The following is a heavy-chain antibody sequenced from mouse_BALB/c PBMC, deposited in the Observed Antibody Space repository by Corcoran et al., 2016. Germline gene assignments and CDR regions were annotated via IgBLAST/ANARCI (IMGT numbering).Heavy chain of an antibody. CDR3: AISPRNYHYFDY. Sequence: EVQLQQSGAELVKPGASVKLSCTASGFNIKDTYMHWVKQRPEQGLEWIGRIDPANGNTKYDPKFQGKATITADTSSNTAYLQPSSLTSEDTAVYYCAISPRNYHYFDYWGQGTTLTVSS. J-gene: IGHJ2*01. CDR1: GFNIKDTY. D-gene: IGHD2-1*01. V-gene: IGHV14-3*02. CDR2: IDPANGNT.